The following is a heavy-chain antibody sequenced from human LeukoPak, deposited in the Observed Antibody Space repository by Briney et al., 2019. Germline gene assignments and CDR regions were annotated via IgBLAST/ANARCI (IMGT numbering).Heavy chain of an antibody. CDR2: INPISGGT. V-gene: IGHV1-2*02. CDR3: AREDGSFDY. Sequence: ASVKVSCRASGYTFTGYYIHWVRQAPGQGLEWMGWINPISGGTNYAEKFQGRVTTTRDTSIDTAYMEVTRLTSDDTAVYYCAREDGSFDYWGQGTLVIVSS. CDR1: GYTFTGYY. D-gene: IGHD5-24*01. J-gene: IGHJ4*02.